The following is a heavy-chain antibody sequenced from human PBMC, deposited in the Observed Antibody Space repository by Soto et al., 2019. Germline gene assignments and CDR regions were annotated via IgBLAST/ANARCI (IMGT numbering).Heavy chain of an antibody. CDR1: GGAISFDHYH. CDR3: AREDDGGDRDYYGLDV. D-gene: IGHD2-21*02. CDR2: VHYSGSV. J-gene: IGHJ6*02. V-gene: IGHV4-30-4*01. Sequence: QVQLQQSGPGLVKPSQTLSLTCTVSGGAISFDHYHWTWIRQPPGKVLEWIGYVHYSGSVLYNPSLQRRVCISVDTSKNQFSLKRSSVTAADTAVYFCAREDDGGDRDYYGLDVWGQGTTVTVSS.